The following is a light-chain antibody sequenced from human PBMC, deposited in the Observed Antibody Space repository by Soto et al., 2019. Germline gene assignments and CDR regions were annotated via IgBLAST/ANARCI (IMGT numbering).Light chain of an antibody. CDR2: GAS. CDR3: QKYGSSPPVT. V-gene: IGKV3-20*01. CDR1: QSVSSIY. J-gene: IGKJ1*01. Sequence: EIVLTQSPGTLSLSPGERATLSCRASQSVSSIYLAWYQQKPGQAPRLLIYGASSRATGIPDRFSGSGSGTDFTLTIIRLEPEDFAAYYCQKYGSSPPVTFGQGTKVEIK.